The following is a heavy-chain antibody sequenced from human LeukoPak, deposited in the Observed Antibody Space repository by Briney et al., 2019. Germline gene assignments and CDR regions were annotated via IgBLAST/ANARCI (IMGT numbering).Heavy chain of an antibody. CDR2: IYYSGST. J-gene: IGHJ2*01. D-gene: IGHD4-17*01. Sequence: SETLSLTCTVSGGSVSSGSYYWSWIRQPPGKGLEWIGYIYYSGSTNYNPSLKSRVTISVDTSKNQFSLKLSSVTAADTAVYYCARDSDYGDYVLDLWGRGTLVTVSS. CDR3: ARDSDYGDYVLDL. CDR1: GGSVSSGSYY. V-gene: IGHV4-61*01.